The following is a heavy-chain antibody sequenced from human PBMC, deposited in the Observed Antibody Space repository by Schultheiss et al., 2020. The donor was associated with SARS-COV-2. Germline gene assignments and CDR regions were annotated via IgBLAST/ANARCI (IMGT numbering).Heavy chain of an antibody. CDR2: IIPIFGTA. V-gene: IGHV1-69*13. J-gene: IGHJ4*02. D-gene: IGHD3-3*01. Sequence: VKVSCKASGGTFSSYAISWVRQAPGQGLEWMGGIIPIFGTANYAQKFQGRVTITADESTSTAYMELSSLRSEDTAVYYCARGKTEYLRFLEWLLSYYFDYWGQGTLVTVSS. CDR3: ARGKTEYLRFLEWLLSYYFDY. CDR1: GGTFSSYA.